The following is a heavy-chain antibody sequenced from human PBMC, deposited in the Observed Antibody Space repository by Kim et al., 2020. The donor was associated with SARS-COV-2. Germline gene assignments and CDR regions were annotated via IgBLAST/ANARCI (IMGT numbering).Heavy chain of an antibody. Sequence: ASVKVSCKASGYTFTGYYMHWVRQAPGQGLEWMGWINPNSGGTNYAQKFQGWVTMTRDTSISTAYMELSRLRSDDTAVYYCARDRGWWSRGPSLPTRYYFDYWGQGTLVTVSS. J-gene: IGHJ4*02. CDR3: ARDRGWWSRGPSLPTRYYFDY. D-gene: IGHD6-19*01. CDR2: INPNSGGT. CDR1: GYTFTGYY. V-gene: IGHV1-2*04.